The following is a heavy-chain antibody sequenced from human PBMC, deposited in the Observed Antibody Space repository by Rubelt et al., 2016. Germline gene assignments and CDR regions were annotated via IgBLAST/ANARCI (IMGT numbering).Heavy chain of an antibody. CDR3: AMYYYDSSSGVHYFDD. CDR2: VSFSGTT. D-gene: IGHD3-22*01. V-gene: IGHV4-39*07. Sequence: GWRPQPPGKGLEWIGSVSFSGTTKYSPSLKSRVTISVDTSKNQFSLKLTSVTAADTAVYYCAMYYYDSSSGVHYFDDWGQGTLVTVSS. J-gene: IGHJ4*02.